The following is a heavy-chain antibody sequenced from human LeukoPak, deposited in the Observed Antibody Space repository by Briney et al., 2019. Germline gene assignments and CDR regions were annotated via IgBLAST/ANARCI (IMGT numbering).Heavy chain of an antibody. CDR1: VGSFSVYY. Sequence: SQTLSLTCAVYVGSFSVYYWTGIRHPPRKGLEWSGEIHYRGNINYTPSLKSQVPLSVDNSQNQCSLKLGAVTAADTALSYCARSGYYTAKWFDRWGQGTMVSVCS. CDR3: ARSGYYTAKWFDR. CDR2: IHYRGNI. V-gene: IGHV4-34*01. J-gene: IGHJ5*02. D-gene: IGHD6-25*01.